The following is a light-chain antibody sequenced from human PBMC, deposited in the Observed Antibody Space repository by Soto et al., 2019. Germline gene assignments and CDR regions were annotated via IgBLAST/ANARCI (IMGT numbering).Light chain of an antibody. Sequence: EIVMTQSPATLSVSPGERASLSCRASRSVGSNLAWYQQTAGQAPRLLIYGASTRATGIPARFSGSGSGTEFTLTISSLQSEDFAVYSRQQYTNWPYTFGQGTKLEIK. CDR1: RSVGSN. J-gene: IGKJ2*01. CDR2: GAS. CDR3: QQYTNWPYT. V-gene: IGKV3-15*01.